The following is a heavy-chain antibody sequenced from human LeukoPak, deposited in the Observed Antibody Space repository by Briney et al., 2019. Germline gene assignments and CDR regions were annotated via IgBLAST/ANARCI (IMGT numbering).Heavy chain of an antibody. CDR3: ARVGSGNFDY. J-gene: IGHJ4*02. D-gene: IGHD1-26*01. CDR1: GGAISTYC. V-gene: IGHV4-59*01. Sequence: SETLSLTCTVSGGAISTYCWSWIRQPPGKGLEWIGYIYYSGNTNYNPSLKSRLTISVDTSKNQFSLRLSSVTAADTAVYFCARVGSGNFDYWGQGTLVTVSS. CDR2: IYYSGNT.